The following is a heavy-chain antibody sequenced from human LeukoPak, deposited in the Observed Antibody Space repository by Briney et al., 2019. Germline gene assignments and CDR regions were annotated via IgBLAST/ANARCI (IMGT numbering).Heavy chain of an antibody. J-gene: IGHJ3*02. D-gene: IGHD6-13*01. CDR3: ARYRQQLVDAFDI. CDR1: GGSISSYY. V-gene: IGHV4-59*12. Sequence: NPSETLSLTCTVSGGSISSYYWTWIRQPPGKGLEWIGYIYYSGGTYYNPSLKSRVTISVDTSKNQFSLKLSSVTAADTAVYYCARYRQQLVDAFDIWGQGTMVTVSS. CDR2: IYYSGGT.